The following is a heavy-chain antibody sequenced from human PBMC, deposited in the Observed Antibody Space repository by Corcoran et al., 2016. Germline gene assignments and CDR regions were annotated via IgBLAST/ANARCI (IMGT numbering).Heavy chain of an antibody. Sequence: QVQLVQSGAEVKKPGASVKVSCKASGDTFTSYYMHWVRQAPGQGLEWMGIVNPSDGSTSYAQKFQGRVTMTWDTSTSTLDMELSSLGSEDTAVYYGARDGSGSSSWYSGRYWGQGTLVTVSS. CDR2: VNPSDGST. J-gene: IGHJ4*02. V-gene: IGHV1-46*01. CDR3: ARDGSGSSSWYSGRY. D-gene: IGHD6-13*01. CDR1: GDTFTSYY.